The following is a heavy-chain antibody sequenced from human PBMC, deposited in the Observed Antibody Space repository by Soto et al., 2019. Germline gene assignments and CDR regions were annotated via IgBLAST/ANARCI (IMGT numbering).Heavy chain of an antibody. CDR3: ARARTSPNARGYYYYYYGMDV. V-gene: IGHV4-4*02. Sequence: QVQLQESGPGLVKPSGTLSLTCAVSGGSISSSNWWSWVRQPPGKGLEWIGEIYHSGSTNYNPSLKSRVTISVDKSKNQLSLKLSSVTAADTAVYYCARARTSPNARGYYYYYYGMDVWGQGTTVTVSS. CDR2: IYHSGST. CDR1: GGSISSSNW. D-gene: IGHD2-2*01. J-gene: IGHJ6*02.